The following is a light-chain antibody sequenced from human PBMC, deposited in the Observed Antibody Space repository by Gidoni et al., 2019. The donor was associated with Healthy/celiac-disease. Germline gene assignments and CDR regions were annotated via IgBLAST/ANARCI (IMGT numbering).Light chain of an antibody. J-gene: IGLJ2*01. Sequence: QSALPQPPSAPGPPGQSVTISCTGTSSDVGGYNYVSWYQQHPGKAPKLMIHEVSKRPSGVPDRFSGSKSGNTASLTVSGLQAEDEADYYCSSYAGSNNLVVFGGGTKLTVL. CDR3: SSYAGSNNLVV. CDR2: EVS. CDR1: SSDVGGYNY. V-gene: IGLV2-8*01.